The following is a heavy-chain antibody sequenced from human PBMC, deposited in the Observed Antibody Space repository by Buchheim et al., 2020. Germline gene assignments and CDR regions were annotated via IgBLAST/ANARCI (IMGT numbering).Heavy chain of an antibody. V-gene: IGHV5-51*01. CDR3: ARHRSLQYLDY. CDR1: EYSFPSYW. J-gene: IGHJ4*02. CDR2: IFPRDSDT. Sequence: EVQLVQSGAEVKKPGESLKISCKGSEYSFPSYWIGWVRQVPGKGLEWTGIIFPRDSDTRYSPSFQGRVTISVDTSINTAYLQWSSLEASDTAIYYCARHRSLQYLDYWGQGTL. D-gene: IGHD3-16*02.